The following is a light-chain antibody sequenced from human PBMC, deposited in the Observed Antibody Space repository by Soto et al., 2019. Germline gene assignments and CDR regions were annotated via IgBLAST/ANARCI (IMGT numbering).Light chain of an antibody. CDR2: EVN. CDR3: SSYTGSLTQI. Sequence: QSVLTQPASVSGSPGQSITISCTGTSGDVGAYNYVSWYQQHPGKAPKLMIYEVNNRPSGVSDRFSGSKSGNTASLTISGLQAEDEADYYCSSYTGSLTQIFGGGTKLTVL. CDR1: SGDVGAYNY. V-gene: IGLV2-14*01. J-gene: IGLJ2*01.